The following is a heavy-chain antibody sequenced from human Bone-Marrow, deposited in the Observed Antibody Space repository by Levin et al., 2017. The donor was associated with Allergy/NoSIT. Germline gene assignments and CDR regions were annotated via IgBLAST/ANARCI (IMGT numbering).Heavy chain of an antibody. V-gene: IGHV3-72*01. CDR2: IRKKANNYTT. J-gene: IGHJ4*02. CDR1: GFTFSDHY. CDR3: ARTSSNWNFDY. D-gene: IGHD6-13*01. Sequence: SCAASGFTFSDHYMDWVRQAPGKGLEWVGRIRKKANNYTTEHAASVKGRFTVSRDDSKNSLYLQMNSLKTEDTAVYFCARTSSNWNFDYWGQGTLVTVSS.